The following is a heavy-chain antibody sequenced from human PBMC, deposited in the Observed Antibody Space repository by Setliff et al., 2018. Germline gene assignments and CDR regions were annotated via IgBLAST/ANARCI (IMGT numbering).Heavy chain of an antibody. V-gene: IGHV4-39*01. Sequence: PSETLSLTCTVSGGSISSSSYYWGWIRQPPGKGLEWIGSIYYSGSTYYNPSLKGRVTISVDTSKNQFSLKLSSVTAADTAVYYCASWYYDFWSGYYIPGYFDYWGQGTLVTVAS. CDR3: ASWYYDFWSGYYIPGYFDY. CDR1: GGSISSSSYY. J-gene: IGHJ4*02. D-gene: IGHD3-3*01. CDR2: IYYSGST.